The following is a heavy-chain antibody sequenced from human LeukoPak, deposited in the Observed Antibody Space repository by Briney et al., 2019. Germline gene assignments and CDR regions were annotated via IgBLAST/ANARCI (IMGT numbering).Heavy chain of an antibody. V-gene: IGHV1-46*01. CDR3: ARDPFYSSGWYHDY. CDR2: INISGGST. CDR1: AYSFTSYY. D-gene: IGHD6-19*01. J-gene: IGHJ4*02. Sequence: ASVTVSFKASAYSFTSYYMHWVRQPPAQGLEWEGIINISGGSTNYAQKFQGRVTITRDTSTSTVYMELSSLRSEDTAVYYCARDPFYSSGWYHDYWGQGTVVTVSS.